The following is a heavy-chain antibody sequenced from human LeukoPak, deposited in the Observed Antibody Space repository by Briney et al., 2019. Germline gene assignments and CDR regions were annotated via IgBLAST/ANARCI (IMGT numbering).Heavy chain of an antibody. CDR2: ISSSGSTI. Sequence: GGSLRLSCAASGFTFSDYYMSWIRQAPGKGLEWVSYISSSGSTIYYADSVKGRFTISRDNAKNSLYLQMNSLRAEDTAVYYCARDSDRASGDYVAGFDPWGQGTLVTVSS. D-gene: IGHD4-17*01. J-gene: IGHJ5*02. CDR3: ARDSDRASGDYVAGFDP. V-gene: IGHV3-11*01. CDR1: GFTFSDYY.